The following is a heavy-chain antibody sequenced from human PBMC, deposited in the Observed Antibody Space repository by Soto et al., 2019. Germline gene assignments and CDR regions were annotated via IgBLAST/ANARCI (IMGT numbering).Heavy chain of an antibody. CDR1: GFTFSSYG. J-gene: IGHJ4*02. V-gene: IGHV3-30*18. Sequence: GGSLRLSCAASGFTFSSYGMHWVRQAPGKGLEWVAVISYDGSNKYYADSVKGRFTISRDNSKNTLYLQMNSLRAEDTAVYYCAKSIGRPYYYDSSGYWVLDYWGQGTLVTVSS. CDR2: ISYDGSNK. D-gene: IGHD3-22*01. CDR3: AKSIGRPYYYDSSGYWVLDY.